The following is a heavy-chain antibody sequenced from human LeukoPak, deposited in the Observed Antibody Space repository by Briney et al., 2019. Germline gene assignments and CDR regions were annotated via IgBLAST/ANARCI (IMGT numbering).Heavy chain of an antibody. J-gene: IGHJ4*02. D-gene: IGHD2-2*01. CDR2: IIPIFGTA. V-gene: IGHV1-69*13. CDR1: GYTFTGYY. CDR3: ARIYCSSTSCFYYFDY. Sequence: SVKVSCKSSGYTFTGYYIYWFRQAPGQGLEWMGGIIPIFGTANYAQKFQGRVTITADESTSTAYMELSSLRSEDTAVYYCARIYCSSTSCFYYFDYWGQGTLVTVSS.